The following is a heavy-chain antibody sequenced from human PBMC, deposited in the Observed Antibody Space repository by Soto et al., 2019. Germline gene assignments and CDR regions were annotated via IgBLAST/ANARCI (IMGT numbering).Heavy chain of an antibody. J-gene: IGHJ6*02. CDR1: GGTFSSYS. CDR3: AREWWDSGYDSQSYYYYYGMDV. Sequence: SVKVSCKASGGTFSSYSISWVRQAPGQGLEWMGGIIPIFGTANYAQKFQGRVTITADESTSTAYMELSSLRSEDTAVYYCAREWWDSGYDSQSYYYYYGMDVWGQGTTVTV. CDR2: IIPIFGTA. D-gene: IGHD5-12*01. V-gene: IGHV1-69*13.